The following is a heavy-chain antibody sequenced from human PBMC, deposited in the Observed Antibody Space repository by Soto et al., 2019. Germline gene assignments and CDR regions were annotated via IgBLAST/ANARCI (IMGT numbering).Heavy chain of an antibody. CDR1: GFTLRGYV. Sequence: SLRLSCAASGFTLRGYVMDLGRQAPGKGLEYVSGISSNGVGTYYANSVQGRFTISRDNSKNTVYLQMGSLRPEDMAVYYCARRARPDFYYMDVWGKGTTVTVSS. J-gene: IGHJ6*03. D-gene: IGHD6-6*01. CDR3: ARRARPDFYYMDV. V-gene: IGHV3-64*01. CDR2: ISSNGVGT.